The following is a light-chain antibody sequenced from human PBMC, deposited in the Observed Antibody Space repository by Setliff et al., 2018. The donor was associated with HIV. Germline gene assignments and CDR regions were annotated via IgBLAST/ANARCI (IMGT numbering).Light chain of an antibody. V-gene: IGLV2-14*03. CDR2: DVI. J-gene: IGLJ2*01. CDR1: SSDVGGYYS. CDR3: SSSTSSSTHV. Sequence: QSALAQPASVSGSPGQSITISCTGISSDVGGYYSVSWYQQHPGKAPKLMIYDVINRPSGVSNRFSGSKSGNTASLTISGLQAEDEADYYCSSSTSSSTHVFGGGTKVTVL.